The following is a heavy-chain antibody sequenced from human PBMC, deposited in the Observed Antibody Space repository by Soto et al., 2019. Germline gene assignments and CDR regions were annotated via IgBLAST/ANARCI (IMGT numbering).Heavy chain of an antibody. V-gene: IGHV3-48*01. CDR2: ISSSSSTI. CDR1: GFTFSSYS. CDR3: ARDHPGVYGDYQTFDY. Sequence: GGSLRLSCAASGFTFSSYSMNWVRQAPGKGLEWVSYISSSSSTIYYADSVKGRFTTSRDNAKNSLYLQMNSLRAEDTAVYYCARDHPGVYGDYQTFDYWGQGTLVTVSS. J-gene: IGHJ4*02. D-gene: IGHD4-17*01.